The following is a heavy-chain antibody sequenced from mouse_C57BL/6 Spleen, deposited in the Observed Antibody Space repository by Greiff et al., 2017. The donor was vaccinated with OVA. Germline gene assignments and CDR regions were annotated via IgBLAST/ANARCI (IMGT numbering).Heavy chain of an antibody. J-gene: IGHJ4*01. CDR1: GYTFTSYW. CDR2: IHPNSGST. D-gene: IGHD1-1*01. Sequence: VQLQQPGAELVKPGASVKLSCKASGYTFTSYWMHWVKQRPGQGLEWIGMIHPNSGSTNYNEKFKSKATLTVDKSSSTAYMQLSSLTSEDSAVYYGWYYCSSYVGYAMDYWGQGTSVTVSS. CDR3: WYYCSSYVGYAMDY. V-gene: IGHV1-64*01.